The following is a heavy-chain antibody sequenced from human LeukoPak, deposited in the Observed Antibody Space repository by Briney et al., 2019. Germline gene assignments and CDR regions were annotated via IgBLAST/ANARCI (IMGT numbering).Heavy chain of an antibody. D-gene: IGHD6-13*01. J-gene: IGHJ4*02. CDR2: ISAYNGNT. Sequence: ASVKVSCKASGYTFTSYGISWVRQAPGQGLEWMGWISAYNGNTNYAQKLQGRVTMTTDTSTSTAYMELRSLRSDDTAVYYCARLEAEGSSAPTPQMIDYWGQGTLVTVSS. CDR1: GYTFTSYG. V-gene: IGHV1-18*01. CDR3: ARLEAEGSSAPTPQMIDY.